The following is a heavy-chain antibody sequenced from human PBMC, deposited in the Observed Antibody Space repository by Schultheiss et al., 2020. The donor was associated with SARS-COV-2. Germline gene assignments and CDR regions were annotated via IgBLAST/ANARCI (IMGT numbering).Heavy chain of an antibody. CDR3: VRDSSSWDYEAYGMDV. D-gene: IGHD2-2*01. Sequence: GGSLRLSCAASGFTFSSYGMHWVRQAPGKGLEWVAVISYDGSNKYYADSVKGRFTISRDNSNNTLDLQMNSLRAEDTAVYYCVRDSSSWDYEAYGMDVWGQGTTVTVSS. J-gene: IGHJ6*02. CDR1: GFTFSSYG. CDR2: ISYDGSNK. V-gene: IGHV3-33*05.